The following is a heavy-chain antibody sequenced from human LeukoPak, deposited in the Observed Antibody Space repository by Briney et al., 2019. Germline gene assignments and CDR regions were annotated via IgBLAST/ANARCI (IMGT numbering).Heavy chain of an antibody. CDR3: ATYRQVLLPFES. CDR2: ISGSGGST. J-gene: IGHJ4*02. Sequence: PGGTLRLSCAASGFTFSSYGTSWVRQAPGKGLEWVSAISGSGGSTYYADSVKGRFTISRDNSKSTLSLQMNSLRAEDTAIYYCATYRQVLLPFESWGQGTLVTVSS. CDR1: GFTFSSYG. D-gene: IGHD5-18*01. V-gene: IGHV3-23*01.